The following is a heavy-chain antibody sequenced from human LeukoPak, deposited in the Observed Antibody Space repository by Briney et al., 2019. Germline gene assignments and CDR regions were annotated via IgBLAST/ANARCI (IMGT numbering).Heavy chain of an antibody. V-gene: IGHV5-51*01. CDR1: GYNFTTYW. J-gene: IGHJ3*02. D-gene: IGHD2-21*02. CDR2: IYPGDSDA. CDR3: ARQGRIVVVTTTHDAFDI. Sequence: GESLKISCKGPGYNFTTYWIGWVRQMPGRGLEWMGIIYPGDSDARYSPSLQGQVTISVDKSISTAYLQWSSLKASDTAMYYCARQGRIVVVTTTHDAFDIWGQGTMVTVSS.